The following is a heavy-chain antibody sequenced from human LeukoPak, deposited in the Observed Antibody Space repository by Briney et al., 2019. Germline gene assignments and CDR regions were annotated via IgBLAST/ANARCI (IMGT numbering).Heavy chain of an antibody. D-gene: IGHD3-22*01. CDR2: NSGSGGST. CDR1: GFTFSSYA. Sequence: GGSLRLSCAASGFTFSSYAMSWVRQAPGKGLEWVSANSGSGGSTYYADSVRGRFTISRDNSKNTLYLQMNSLRAEDTAVYYCATGYDSSGSDYWGQGTLVTVSS. J-gene: IGHJ4*02. CDR3: ATGYDSSGSDY. V-gene: IGHV3-23*01.